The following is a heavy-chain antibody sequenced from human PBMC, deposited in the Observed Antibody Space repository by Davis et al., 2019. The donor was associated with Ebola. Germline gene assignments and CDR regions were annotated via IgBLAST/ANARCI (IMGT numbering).Heavy chain of an antibody. CDR1: GFTFSSYE. Sequence: GGSLRLSCAASGFTFSSYEMNWVRQAPGKGLEWVGFIRSKAYGGTTEYAASVKGRFTISRDNAKNSLYLQMNSLRAEDTAVYYCARGYCSGGSCYDNNDYWGQGTLVTVSS. D-gene: IGHD2-15*01. V-gene: IGHV3-48*03. J-gene: IGHJ4*02. CDR2: IRSKAYGGTT. CDR3: ARGYCSGGSCYDNNDY.